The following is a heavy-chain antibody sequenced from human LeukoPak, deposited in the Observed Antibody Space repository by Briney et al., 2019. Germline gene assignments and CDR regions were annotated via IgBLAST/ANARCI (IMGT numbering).Heavy chain of an antibody. V-gene: IGHV3-74*01. CDR1: GFSISNYW. CDR3: AKFLSPVL. CDR2: ISDETTT. D-gene: IGHD3-16*02. Sequence: GGSLTLSCAASGFSISNYWMHWVRHAPGKGLMWVSRISDETTTNSADSVNGRFTISRDNAKNMVYLQMNSLRAEDTAVYYCAKFLSPVLWGQGTLVTVSS. J-gene: IGHJ4*02.